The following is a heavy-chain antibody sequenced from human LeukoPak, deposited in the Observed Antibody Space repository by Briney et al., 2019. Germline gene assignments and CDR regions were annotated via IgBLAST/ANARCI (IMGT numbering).Heavy chain of an antibody. J-gene: IGHJ4*02. CDR1: GFTFSSHW. D-gene: IGHD1-26*01. Sequence: GGSLRLSCAASGFTFSSHWMHWVRQAPGKGLVWVSRINGDGSNTTYADSVKGRFTISRDNSKNILYLQMSSLSAEDTAVYYCATSSGGSDHDYFDYWGQGTLVTVSS. V-gene: IGHV3-74*03. CDR3: ATSSGGSDHDYFDY. CDR2: INGDGSNT.